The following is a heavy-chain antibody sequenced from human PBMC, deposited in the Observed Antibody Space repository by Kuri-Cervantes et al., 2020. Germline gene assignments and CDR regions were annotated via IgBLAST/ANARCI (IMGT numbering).Heavy chain of an antibody. J-gene: IGHJ4*02. CDR1: GFTFDDYG. V-gene: IGHV3-20*04. CDR2: INWNGGST. D-gene: IGHD4-23*01. Sequence: GESLKISCAASGFTFDDYGMSWVRQAPGKGLEWVSGINWNGGSTGYADSVKGRFTISRDNAKNSLYLQMNSLRAEDTALYYCAKDINYGGNAGWYYFDYWGQGTLVTVSS. CDR3: AKDINYGGNAGWYYFDY.